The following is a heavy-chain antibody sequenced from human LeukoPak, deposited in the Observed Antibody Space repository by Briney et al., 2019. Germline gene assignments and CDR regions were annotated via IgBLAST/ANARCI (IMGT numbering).Heavy chain of an antibody. Sequence: ASVKVSCKASGYTFTGYYMHWVRQAPGQGLEWMGWINPNSGGTNYAQKFQGRVTMTRDTSISTAYMELSRLRSDDTAVYYCARHLGPYGGNSRNFDYWGQGTLVTVSS. CDR2: INPNSGGT. V-gene: IGHV1-2*02. D-gene: IGHD4-23*01. J-gene: IGHJ4*02. CDR3: ARHLGPYGGNSRNFDY. CDR1: GYTFTGYY.